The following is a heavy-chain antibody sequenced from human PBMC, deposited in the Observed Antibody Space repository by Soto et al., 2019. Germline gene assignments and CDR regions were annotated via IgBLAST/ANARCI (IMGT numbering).Heavy chain of an antibody. CDR3: ARDRYFCDSSGYYSYLDS. J-gene: IGHJ5*01. CDR2: IFHTGIT. V-gene: IGHV4-59*01. D-gene: IGHD3-22*01. CDR1: GGSFSNDY. Sequence: SETLSLTCFVSGGSFSNDYWTWIRQSPGKGLEWIGYIFHTGITDYNPSLKSRVTISIDTSKNLFSLNLTSVTAEETAEYSCARDRYFCDSSGYYSYLDSWGQGNLVTVSS.